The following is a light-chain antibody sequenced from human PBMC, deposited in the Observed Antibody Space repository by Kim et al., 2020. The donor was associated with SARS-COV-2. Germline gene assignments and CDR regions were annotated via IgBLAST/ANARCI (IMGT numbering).Light chain of an antibody. V-gene: IGKV4-1*01. J-gene: IGKJ4*01. CDR3: QQYYTIPVT. Sequence: DIVVTQSTDSLPVSLGERATINCKSSQSVLSSSTYKNYLAWFQQRPGQPPKLLIYSASTRESGVPDRFSGSGSGTDFTLTISSLQAEDVAVYYCQQYYTIPVTFGGGTKLEI. CDR2: SAS. CDR1: QSVLSSSTYKNY.